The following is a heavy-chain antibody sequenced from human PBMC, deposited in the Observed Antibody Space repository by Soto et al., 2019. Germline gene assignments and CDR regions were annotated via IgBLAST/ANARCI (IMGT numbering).Heavy chain of an antibody. D-gene: IGHD3-22*01. CDR3: ARSHYYASSGYYYHYYGMDV. J-gene: IGHJ6*02. V-gene: IGHV4-34*01. Sequence: PSETLSLTCAVYGGSFSGYYWSWIRQPPGKGLEWIGEINHSGSTNYNPSLKSRVTISVDTSKNQFSLKLSSVTAADTAVYYCARSHYYASSGYYYHYYGMDVWGQGTTVTVSS. CDR1: GGSFSGYY. CDR2: INHSGST.